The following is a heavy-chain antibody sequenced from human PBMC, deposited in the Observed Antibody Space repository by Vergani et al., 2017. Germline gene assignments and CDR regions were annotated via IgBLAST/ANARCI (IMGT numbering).Heavy chain of an antibody. D-gene: IGHD2-2*01. CDR3: AKVCGSTSCPHGEEAFDV. V-gene: IGHV3-23*01. CDR2: INNNGGST. Sequence: QLLESGGGLIQPGGSLRLSCAASGFTFNSYAMTWVRQAPGKGLEWVSGINNNGGSTYYADSVKGRFTISRDNSKNTLYLQMTDLRAEDTATYYCAKVCGSTSCPHGEEAFDVWGHGTMVTVSS. CDR1: GFTFNSYA. J-gene: IGHJ3*01.